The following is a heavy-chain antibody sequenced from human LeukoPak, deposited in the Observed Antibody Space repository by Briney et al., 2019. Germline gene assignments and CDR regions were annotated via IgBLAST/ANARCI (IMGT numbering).Heavy chain of an antibody. CDR3: ARVPRLYGSGSYYRGSWYYFDY. V-gene: IGHV4-34*01. Sequence: SETLSLTCAVYGGSFSGYYWSWIRQPPGKGLEWIREINHSGSTNYNPSLKSRVTISVDTSKNQFSLKLSSVTAADTAVYYCARVPRLYGSGSYYRGSWYYFDYWGQGTLVTVSS. CDR2: INHSGST. CDR1: GGSFSGYY. D-gene: IGHD3-10*01. J-gene: IGHJ4*02.